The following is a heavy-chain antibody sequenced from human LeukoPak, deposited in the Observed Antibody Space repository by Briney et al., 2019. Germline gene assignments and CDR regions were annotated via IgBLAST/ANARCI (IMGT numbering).Heavy chain of an antibody. J-gene: IGHJ5*02. CDR2: MSYEGGTQ. CDR3: AKEGTPQVSTWYDL. CDR1: GVTLSPYG. D-gene: IGHD3-10*01. Sequence: VMSLRLSCAASGVTLSPYGLHWGRQAPGKGLEWGAVMSYEGGTQHYADSVKGRFIISRDNPRNTLYLQMNILRTEDTAVYYCAKEGTPQVSTWYDLWGQGTQVIVSS. V-gene: IGHV3-30*18.